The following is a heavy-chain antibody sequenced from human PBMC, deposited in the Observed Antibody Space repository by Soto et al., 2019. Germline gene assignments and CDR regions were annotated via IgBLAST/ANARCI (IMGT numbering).Heavy chain of an antibody. J-gene: IGHJ4*02. CDR3: ARAGGTTVTGLWHCVS. D-gene: IGHD4-17*01. V-gene: IGHV3-33*01. CDR1: GFTFNTYS. CDR2: IWYDGTQK. Sequence: QVQLEESGGGVVQPGRSLRLSCEASGFTFNTYSMHWVRQPPGKGLEWLAAIWYDGTQKYYADSVKGRFIVSRYNSKKTLYLEMNSLRAEDTAVYYCARAGGTTVTGLWHCVSLGQGTLVTVSS.